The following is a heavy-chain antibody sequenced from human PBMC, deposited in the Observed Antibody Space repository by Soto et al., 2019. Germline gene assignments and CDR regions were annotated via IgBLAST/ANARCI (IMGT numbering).Heavy chain of an antibody. D-gene: IGHD4-4*01. Sequence: ASVKVACKASGYTFTGYYMHWVRRAPGQGLEWMGWINPNSGGTNYAQKFQGWVTMTRDTSISTAYMEPSRLRSDDTAVYYCARVSNGDAFDIWGQGTMLTVSS. CDR1: GYTFTGYY. V-gene: IGHV1-2*04. CDR3: ARVSNGDAFDI. J-gene: IGHJ3*02. CDR2: INPNSGGT.